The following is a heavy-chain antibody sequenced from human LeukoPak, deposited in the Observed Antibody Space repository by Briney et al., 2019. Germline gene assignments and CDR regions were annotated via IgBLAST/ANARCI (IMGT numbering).Heavy chain of an antibody. CDR2: THTSGST. CDR3: ARERYNPGMDV. V-gene: IGHV4-61*02. Sequence: SETLSLTCTVSGDSISSSSSYYWSWIRQPAGKGLEWIGRTHTSGSTNYNPSLKSRVTISVDTSKNQFSLKLSSVTAADTAVYYCARERYNPGMDVWAKGPRSPSP. D-gene: IGHD1-14*01. CDR1: GDSISSSSSYY. J-gene: IGHJ6*02.